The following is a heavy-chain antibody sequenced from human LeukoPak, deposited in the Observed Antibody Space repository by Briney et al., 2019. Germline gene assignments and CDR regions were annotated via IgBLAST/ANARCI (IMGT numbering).Heavy chain of an antibody. Sequence: SETLSLTCAVYGGSFSGYYWSWIRQPPGKGLEWIGEINHSGSTNYNPPLKSRVTISVDTSKNQFSLKLSSVTAADTAVYYCARGRGYSSSWYRDRYFQHWGQGTLVTVSS. CDR1: GGSFSGYY. D-gene: IGHD6-13*01. V-gene: IGHV4-34*01. CDR3: ARGRGYSSSWYRDRYFQH. CDR2: INHSGST. J-gene: IGHJ1*01.